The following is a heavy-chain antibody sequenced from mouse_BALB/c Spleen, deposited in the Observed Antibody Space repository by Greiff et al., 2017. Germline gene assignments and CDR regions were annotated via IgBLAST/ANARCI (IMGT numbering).Heavy chain of an antibody. J-gene: IGHJ4*01. CDR3: ERHGWDDYAMDY. Sequence: EVKLVESVGGLVKPGGSLKLSCAASGFAFSSYDMSWVRQTPEKRLEWVAYISSGGGSTYYPDTVKGRFTISRDNAKNTLYLQMSSLKSEDTAMYYCERHGWDDYAMDYWGQGTSVTVSS. CDR2: ISSGGGST. D-gene: IGHD4-1*01. CDR1: GFAFSSYD. V-gene: IGHV5-12-1*01.